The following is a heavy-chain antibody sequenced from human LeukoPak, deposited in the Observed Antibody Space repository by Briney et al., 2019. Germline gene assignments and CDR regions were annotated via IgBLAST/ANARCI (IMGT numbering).Heavy chain of an antibody. D-gene: IGHD3-3*01. CDR3: AKALTGFWSGYYAY. J-gene: IGHJ4*02. CDR1: GFTFSSYG. V-gene: IGHV3-30*18. CDR2: ISYDGSNK. Sequence: GSLRLSCAASGFTFSSYGMHWVRQAPGKGLEWVAVISYDGSNKYYADSVKGRFTISRDNSKNTLYLQMNSLRAEDTAVYYCAKALTGFWSGYYAYWGQGTLVTVSS.